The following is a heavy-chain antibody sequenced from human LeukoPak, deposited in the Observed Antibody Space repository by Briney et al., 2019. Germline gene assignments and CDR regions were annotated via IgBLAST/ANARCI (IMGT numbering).Heavy chain of an antibody. Sequence: SETLSLTCAVSGGSFSGYYWYWIRQPPGKGLEWIVEINHGESTNYNPSLKSRATLSVDTSKNQFSRKLTSVPAAATAVYYCATGRTYYYDPSGYYPSIYSGMDVWGQGTTVIVSS. CDR2: INHGEST. CDR1: GGSFSGYY. V-gene: IGHV4-34*01. J-gene: IGHJ6*02. CDR3: ATGRTYYYDPSGYYPSIYSGMDV. D-gene: IGHD3-22*01.